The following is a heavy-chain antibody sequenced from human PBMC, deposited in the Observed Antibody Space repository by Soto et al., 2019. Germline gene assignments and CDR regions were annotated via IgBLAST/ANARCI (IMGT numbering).Heavy chain of an antibody. D-gene: IGHD2-2*01. CDR3: ARAGWGGRSTSCYPSGFDP. CDR1: GASINTYY. CDR2: IFHRGST. Sequence: SESLSLTCNVSGASINTYYWSWIRQPPQKGLEWIGYIFHRGSTTYNPSLKSRVTISIDASTKYFSLRLNSVTAADTAVYYCARAGWGGRSTSCYPSGFDPWGQATLGT. J-gene: IGHJ5*02. V-gene: IGHV4-59*12.